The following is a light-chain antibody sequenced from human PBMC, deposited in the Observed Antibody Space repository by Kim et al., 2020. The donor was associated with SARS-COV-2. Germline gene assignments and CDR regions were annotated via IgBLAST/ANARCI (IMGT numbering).Light chain of an antibody. CDR3: LQYNSSPRS. Sequence: DIQMTQSPSSLSASVGDRVTITCRASQGIGNALNWYQQTPGEAPKRVIYAASTLQRGVPSRFSGSGSGTEFTLTISSLQPEDFVSYYCLQYNSSPRSFGQGTKLDQT. CDR1: QGIGNA. J-gene: IGKJ2*03. V-gene: IGKV1-17*01. CDR2: AAS.